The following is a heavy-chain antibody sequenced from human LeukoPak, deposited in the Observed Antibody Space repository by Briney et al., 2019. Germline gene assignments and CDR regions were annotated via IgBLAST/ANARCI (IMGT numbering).Heavy chain of an antibody. CDR1: GFTFSSYE. CDR2: ISSGGSTM. CDR3: AGNYDILTGGHAFDI. J-gene: IGHJ3*02. D-gene: IGHD3-9*01. V-gene: IGHV3-48*03. Sequence: QPGGSLRLSCAASGFTFSSYEMNWVRQAPGKGLGWGSYISSGGSTMYYADSVKGRFTISRDNAKNSLYLQMNSLRAEDTAVYYCAGNYDILTGGHAFDIWGQGTMVTVSS.